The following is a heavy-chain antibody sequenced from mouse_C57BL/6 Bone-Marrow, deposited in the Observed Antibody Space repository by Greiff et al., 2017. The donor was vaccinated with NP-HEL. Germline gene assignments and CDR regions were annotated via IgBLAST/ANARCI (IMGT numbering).Heavy chain of an antibody. CDR1: GYTFTSYW. CDR2: IDPSDSYT. V-gene: IGHV1-50*01. Sequence: VQLQQPGAELVKPGASVKLSCKASGYTFTSYWMQWVKQRPGQGLEWIGEIDPSDSYTNYNQKFKGKATLTVDTSSSTAYRQLSSLTSEDSAVYYCARGIHFDYWGQGTTLTVSS. J-gene: IGHJ2*01. CDR3: ARGIHFDY.